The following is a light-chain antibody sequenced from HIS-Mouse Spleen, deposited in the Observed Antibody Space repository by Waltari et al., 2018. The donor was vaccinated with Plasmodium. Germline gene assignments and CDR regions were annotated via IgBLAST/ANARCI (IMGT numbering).Light chain of an antibody. CDR1: QSLRHSNGYNY. Sequence: DIVMTQSPLSLPVTPVEPASISCRSSQSLRHSNGYNYLDWYLQKPGQSPQLLIYLGSNRASWVHDRLSGSGAGTEFTLKISRGEAEDVGVYYCMQALQTPLTFGGGTKVEIK. V-gene: IGKV2-28*01. CDR2: LGS. J-gene: IGKJ4*01. CDR3: MQALQTPLT.